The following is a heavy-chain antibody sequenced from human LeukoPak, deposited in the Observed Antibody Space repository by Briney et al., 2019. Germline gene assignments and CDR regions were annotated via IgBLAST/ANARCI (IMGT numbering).Heavy chain of an antibody. V-gene: IGHV4-59*01. CDR3: TRGAGWLIDY. D-gene: IGHD3-16*01. Sequence: SETLSLTCTVSGGSISDYYRGWIRQPPGKGLEWIGYFYNSGSSAYNPSLKSRVTISVDTSKEQFSLKVNSVTAADTAVYYCTRGAGWLIDYWGQGILVTVSS. CDR1: GGSISDYY. J-gene: IGHJ4*02. CDR2: FYNSGSS.